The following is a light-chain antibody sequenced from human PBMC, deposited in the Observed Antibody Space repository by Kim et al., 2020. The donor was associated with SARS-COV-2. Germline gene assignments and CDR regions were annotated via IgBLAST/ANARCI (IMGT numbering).Light chain of an antibody. J-gene: IGKJ1*01. V-gene: IGKV3-20*01. Sequence: PGRRATLSGRASETMRRHDIGRCQQRPGQAPRILIDGASSRSAGSPDSFSGSGSGRDFALTISRLAPVELAVYYCQKYGGSPTWTVGQGTKVDIK. CDR1: ETMRRHD. CDR2: GAS. CDR3: QKYGGSPTWT.